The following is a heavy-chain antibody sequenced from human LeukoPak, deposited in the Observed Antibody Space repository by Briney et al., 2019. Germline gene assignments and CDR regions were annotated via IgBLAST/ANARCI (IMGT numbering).Heavy chain of an antibody. V-gene: IGHV4-34*01. CDR2: INHSGST. CDR3: ARIARGINFWSGYYSMSCFDP. J-gene: IGHJ5*02. Sequence: PSETLSLTCAVYGGSFSGYYWSWLRQPPGKGLEWIGEINHSGSTNYNPSLKSRVTISVDTSKNQFSLKLSSVTAADTAVYYCARIARGINFWSGYYSMSCFDPWGQGTLVTVSS. CDR1: GGSFSGYY. D-gene: IGHD3-3*01.